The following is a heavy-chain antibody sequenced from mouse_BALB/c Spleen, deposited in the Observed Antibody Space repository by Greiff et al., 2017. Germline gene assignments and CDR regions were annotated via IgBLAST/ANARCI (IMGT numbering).Heavy chain of an antibody. CDR1: GYTFTSYW. J-gene: IGHJ3*01. D-gene: IGHD2-4*01. CDR2: INPSTGYT. Sequence: QVQLKESGAELAKPGASVKMSCKASGYTFTSYWMHWVKQRPGQGLEWIRYINPSTGYTEYNQKFKDKATLTADKSSSTAYMQLSSLTSEDSAVYYCARSTMITAWFAYWGQGTLVTVSA. V-gene: IGHV1-7*01. CDR3: ARSTMITAWFAY.